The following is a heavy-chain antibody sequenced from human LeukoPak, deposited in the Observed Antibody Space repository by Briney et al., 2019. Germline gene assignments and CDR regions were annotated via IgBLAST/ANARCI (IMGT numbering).Heavy chain of an antibody. J-gene: IGHJ4*02. V-gene: IGHV1-46*01. CDR3: AKAPRNSSTMLDY. CDR2: INPSDGSV. D-gene: IGHD6-13*01. CDR1: GYTFTSYW. Sequence: ASVKVSCKASGYTFTSYWIQWVRQAPGQGLEWVGLINPSDGSVAYAHRFQGRVTMTRDTSTGIVYMDLSSLRSEDTAVYYCAKAPRNSSTMLDYWGQGTLLTVSS.